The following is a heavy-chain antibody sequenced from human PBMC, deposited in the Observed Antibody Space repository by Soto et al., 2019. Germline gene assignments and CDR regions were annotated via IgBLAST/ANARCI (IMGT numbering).Heavy chain of an antibody. CDR2: IYYSGGP. J-gene: IGHJ5*02. CDR1: GGSIRSSSFY. V-gene: IGHV4-39*01. Sequence: QLRLQASGPGLVKPSETLSLTCTVSGGSIRSSSFYWGWIRQPPGKGLEWIGSIYYSGGPSYNASLKSRVTISVDSSKYQFSLRLTSVTAADTAIYYCVRPAAYYSHFGWFDPWGQGTLVTVSS. D-gene: IGHD3-22*01. CDR3: VRPAAYYSHFGWFDP.